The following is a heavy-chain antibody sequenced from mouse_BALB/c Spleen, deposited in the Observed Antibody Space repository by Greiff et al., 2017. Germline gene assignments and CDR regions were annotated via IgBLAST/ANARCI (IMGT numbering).Heavy chain of an antibody. J-gene: IGHJ1*01. CDR2: ISSGGGST. V-gene: IGHV5-12-1*01. CDR3: ARHPFYDGYWYFDV. CDR1: GFAFSSYD. Sequence: EVQGVESGGGLVKPGGSLKLSCAASGFAFSSYDMSWVRQTPEKRLEWVAYISSGGGSTYYPDTVKGRFTISRDNAKNTLYLQMSSLKSEDTAMYYCARHPFYDGYWYFDVWGAGTTVTVSS. D-gene: IGHD2-3*01.